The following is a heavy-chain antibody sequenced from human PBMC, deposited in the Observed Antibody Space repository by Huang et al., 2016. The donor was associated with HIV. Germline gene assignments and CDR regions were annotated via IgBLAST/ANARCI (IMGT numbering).Heavy chain of an antibody. D-gene: IGHD3-22*01. CDR3: ARARGYYDSSVSYYFDY. V-gene: IGHV1-69*13. CDR1: GGTFSSYA. J-gene: IGHJ4*02. CDR2: SIPIFGTA. Sequence: QVQLVQSGAEVKKPGSSVKVSCKASGGTFSSYALSWVRQASVQGLGWMGGSIPIFGTANYAQKFQGRVTITADESTSTAYMELSSLRSEDTAVYYCARARGYYDSSVSYYFDYWGQGTLVTVSS.